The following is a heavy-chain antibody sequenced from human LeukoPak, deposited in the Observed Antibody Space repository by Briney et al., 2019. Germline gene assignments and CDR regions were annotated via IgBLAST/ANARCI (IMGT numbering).Heavy chain of an antibody. CDR3: ARVKDYYDSSGLNDY. Sequence: GGSLRLSCAAYGFTFSSYSMNWVRQAPGKGLEWVSSISSSSSYIYYADSVKGRFTISRDNAKNSLYLQMNSLRAEDTAVYYCARVKDYYDSSGLNDYWGQGTLVTVSS. CDR2: ISSSSSYI. J-gene: IGHJ4*02. V-gene: IGHV3-21*01. D-gene: IGHD3-22*01. CDR1: GFTFSSYS.